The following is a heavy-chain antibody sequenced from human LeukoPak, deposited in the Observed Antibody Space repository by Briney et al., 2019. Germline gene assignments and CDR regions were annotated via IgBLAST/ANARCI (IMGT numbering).Heavy chain of an antibody. V-gene: IGHV3-21*01. CDR1: GFTFSSYS. CDR3: ARDRVVVPAAVAGLGY. D-gene: IGHD2-2*01. J-gene: IGHJ4*02. CDR2: ISSSSYI. Sequence: PGGSLRLSCAASGFTFSSYSMNWVRQAPGKGLEWVSSISSSSYIYYADSVKGRFTISRDNAKNSLYLQMNSLRAEDTAVYYCARDRVVVPAAVAGLGYWGQGTLVTVSS.